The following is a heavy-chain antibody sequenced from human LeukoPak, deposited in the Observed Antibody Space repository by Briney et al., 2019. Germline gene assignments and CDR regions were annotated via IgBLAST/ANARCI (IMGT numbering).Heavy chain of an antibody. CDR3: ARHFRGPGDWQQLIPFDY. Sequence: PSETLSLTCTVSGGSIRRSSYYWGWTRQPPGKGLEWIGSIFYSGSTYYNLSLKSRVTISVDTSKNQFSLRLSSVTAADTAVYYCARHFRGPGDWQQLIPFDYWGQGTLVTVSS. D-gene: IGHD6-13*01. J-gene: IGHJ4*02. CDR1: GGSIRRSSYY. V-gene: IGHV4-39*01. CDR2: IFYSGST.